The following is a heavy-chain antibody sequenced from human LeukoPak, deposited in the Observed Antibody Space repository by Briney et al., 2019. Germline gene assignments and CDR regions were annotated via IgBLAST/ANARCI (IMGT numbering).Heavy chain of an antibody. D-gene: IGHD1-1*01. CDR1: GGSISRYY. CDR3: ARDQNGGMDV. V-gene: IGHV4-59*01. J-gene: IGHJ6*02. Sequence: PSETLSLTCTVSGGSISRYYWSWLRQPPGKGLEWIEYTYYSGSTNYSPSLKSRVTISVDTSKNQFSLKLSSVTAADTAVYYCARDQNGGMDVWGQGTTVTVSS. CDR2: TYYSGST.